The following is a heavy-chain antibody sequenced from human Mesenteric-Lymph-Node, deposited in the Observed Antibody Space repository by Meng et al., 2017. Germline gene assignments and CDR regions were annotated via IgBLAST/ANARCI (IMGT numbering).Heavy chain of an antibody. V-gene: IGHV3-11*01. CDR3: ARDGDRMRLFDY. Sequence: GESLKISCAASGFTFSDYYMSWIRQAPGKGLEWVSYISSSGSTIYYADSVKGRFTISRDNAKNSLYLQMNSLRAEDTAVYYCARDGDRMRLFDYWGQGTLVTVSS. J-gene: IGHJ4*02. CDR2: ISSSGSTI. D-gene: IGHD3-16*01. CDR1: GFTFSDYY.